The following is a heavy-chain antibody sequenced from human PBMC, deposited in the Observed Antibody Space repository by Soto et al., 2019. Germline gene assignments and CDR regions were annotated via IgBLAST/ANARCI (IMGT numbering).Heavy chain of an antibody. CDR3: ARHRTGLDS. J-gene: IGHJ4*02. CDR1: GGSLSGYY. D-gene: IGHD3-9*01. CDR2: INHSGST. Sequence: SETLSLTCAAYGGSLSGYYRNWIRQSPGKGLEWIGEINHSGSTNYNPSLRSRVTISVDTSKNQFSLKLNSVTAADTAVYYCARHRTGLDSWGQGTLVTVSS. V-gene: IGHV4-34*01.